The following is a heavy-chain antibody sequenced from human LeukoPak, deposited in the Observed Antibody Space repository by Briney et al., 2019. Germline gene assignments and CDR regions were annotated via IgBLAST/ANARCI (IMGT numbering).Heavy chain of an antibody. CDR3: AKRYCSGGSCYFRTFDY. CDR2: ISGSGGST. V-gene: IGHV3-23*01. J-gene: IGHJ4*02. CDR1: GFTFSSYA. Sequence: GGSLRLSCAASGFTFSSYAMSWVRQAPGKGLESVSAISGSGGSTYYADSVKGRFTISRDNSKNTLYLQMNSLRAEDTAVYYCAKRYCSGGSCYFRTFDYWGQGTLDTVSS. D-gene: IGHD2-15*01.